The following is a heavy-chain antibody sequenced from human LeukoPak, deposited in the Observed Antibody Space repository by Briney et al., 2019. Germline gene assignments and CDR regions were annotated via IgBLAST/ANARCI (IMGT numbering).Heavy chain of an antibody. J-gene: IGHJ4*02. Sequence: TGGSLRLSCAASGFTFSSYAMSWVRQAPGKGLERVSAISGSGGSTYYADSVKGRFTISRDNSKNTLYLQMNSLRAEDTAVYYCAKDLAAATRYFDYWGQGTLVTVSS. D-gene: IGHD6-13*01. CDR2: ISGSGGST. V-gene: IGHV3-23*01. CDR1: GFTFSSYA. CDR3: AKDLAAATRYFDY.